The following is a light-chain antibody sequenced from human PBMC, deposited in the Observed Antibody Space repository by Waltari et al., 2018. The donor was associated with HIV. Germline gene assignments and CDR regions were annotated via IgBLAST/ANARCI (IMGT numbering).Light chain of an antibody. CDR1: SSDVGGYKY. V-gene: IGLV2-14*03. Sequence: QSALTQPASVSGSPGQSITISCTGTSSDVGGYKYVPWNQRYPGKAPKLMIYDVSNRPSGVSNRFSGSKSGNTASLTSSGLQAEDEADYYCGSYTSSNTYVFGTGTKVTVL. CDR3: GSYTSSNTYV. J-gene: IGLJ1*01. CDR2: DVS.